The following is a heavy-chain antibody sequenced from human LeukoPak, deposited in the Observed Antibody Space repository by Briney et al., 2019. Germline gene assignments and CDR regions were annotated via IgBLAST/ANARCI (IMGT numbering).Heavy chain of an antibody. J-gene: IGHJ4*02. CDR3: ARGNRGYSYGGPYDY. V-gene: IGHV4-34*01. Sequence: PSETLSLSCAVSGGSFSGYYRSWVRQPPGKGLEWVWEINHSGSTNYNPSLKSLVTISVDTSKNQFSLKLSSVTAADTAVYYCARGNRGYSYGGPYDYWGQGTLVTVSS. D-gene: IGHD5-18*01. CDR1: GGSFSGYY. CDR2: INHSGST.